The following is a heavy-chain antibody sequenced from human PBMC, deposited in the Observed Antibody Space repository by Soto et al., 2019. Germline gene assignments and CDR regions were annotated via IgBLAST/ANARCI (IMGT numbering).Heavy chain of an antibody. Sequence: QVQLVQSGAEVKKPGASVKVSCKASGFTVTNFDINWVRQATGQGLEWMGWMNLNSGNTGYAEKFRDRVTMTRNSSITTASTALSKRGSEDTASHYCSKGYAIAYWRPGTTVTVSS. J-gene: IGHJ6*02. CDR2: MNLNSGNT. CDR1: GFTVTNFD. V-gene: IGHV1-8*02. CDR3: SKGYAIAY.